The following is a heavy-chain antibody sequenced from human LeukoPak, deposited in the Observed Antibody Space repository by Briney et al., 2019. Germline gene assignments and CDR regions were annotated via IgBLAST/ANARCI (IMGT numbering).Heavy chain of an antibody. CDR1: GFTFSSYW. CDR3: ARVAVTPILYYYYYYMDD. J-gene: IGHJ6*03. CDR2: IKQDGSEK. V-gene: IGHV3-7*01. Sequence: PGGSLILSCAASGFTFSSYWMSWVRQAPGKGLEWVANIKQDGSEKYYVDSVKGRFTISRDNAKNSLYLQMNSLRAEDTAVYYCARVAVTPILYYYYYYMDDWGKGTTVTVSS. D-gene: IGHD2-21*02.